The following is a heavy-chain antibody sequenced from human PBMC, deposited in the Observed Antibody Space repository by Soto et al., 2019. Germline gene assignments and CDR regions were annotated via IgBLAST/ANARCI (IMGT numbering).Heavy chain of an antibody. CDR2: ISGSGGST. V-gene: IGHV3-23*01. D-gene: IGHD3-22*01. Sequence: GGSLRLSCAASGFTFSSYAMSWVRQAPGKGLEWVSAISGSGGSTYYADSVKGRVTISRDNSKNTLYLQMSSLRAEDTAVYYCAKVFYYYDSSGYYYFDYWGQGTLVTVSS. J-gene: IGHJ4*02. CDR3: AKVFYYYDSSGYYYFDY. CDR1: GFTFSSYA.